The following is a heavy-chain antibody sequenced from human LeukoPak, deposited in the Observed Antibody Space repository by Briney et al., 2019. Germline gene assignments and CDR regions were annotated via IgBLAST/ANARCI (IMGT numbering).Heavy chain of an antibody. V-gene: IGHV3-30*14. CDR3: ATATRTGYYTLSYFDY. D-gene: IGHD3/OR15-3a*01. J-gene: IGHJ4*02. CDR1: GFTFSSYA. Sequence: GGSLRLSCAASGFTFSSYAMHWVRQAPGKGLEWVAVISYDGSNKYYADSVKGRFTISRDNSKNTLYLQMNSLSAEDTAVYYCATATRTGYYTLSYFDYWGQGTLVTVSS. CDR2: ISYDGSNK.